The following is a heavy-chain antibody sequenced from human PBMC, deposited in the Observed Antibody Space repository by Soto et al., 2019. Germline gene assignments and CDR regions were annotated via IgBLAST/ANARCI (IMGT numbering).Heavy chain of an antibody. V-gene: IGHV3-23*01. CDR3: AKQYILPGTGKYFDY. Sequence: EVQLLESGGGLVQPGGSLRLSCAASGFTFSSYAMSWVRQAPGKGLEWVSGISGGGGSTFYAVSLKGRFTISRDNSRNTLYLQMNSLRAEDTAVYYCAKQYILPGTGKYFDYWGQGTLVTVSS. CDR2: ISGGGGST. CDR1: GFTFSSYA. J-gene: IGHJ4*02. D-gene: IGHD6-13*01.